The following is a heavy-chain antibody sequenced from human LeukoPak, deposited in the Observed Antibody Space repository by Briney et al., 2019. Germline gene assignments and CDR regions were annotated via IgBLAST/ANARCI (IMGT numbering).Heavy chain of an antibody. CDR2: IYPGDSDA. V-gene: IGHV5-51*01. CDR3: ARRRDLYSGSYYPFDY. Sequence: GESLKISCKGSGFSFTNYWIAWVRQMPGKGLKWMGIIYPGDSDARYSPSFQGQVTISADKSISTAYLQWSSLKASDTAMYYCARRRDLYSGSYYPFDYWGQGTLVTVSS. J-gene: IGHJ4*02. D-gene: IGHD1-26*01. CDR1: GFSFTNYW.